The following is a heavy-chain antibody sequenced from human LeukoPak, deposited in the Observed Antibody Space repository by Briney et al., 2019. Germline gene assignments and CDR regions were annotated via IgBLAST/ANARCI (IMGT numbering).Heavy chain of an antibody. CDR3: ARGPPDCSSASCYNWFDP. V-gene: IGHV1-8*01. D-gene: IGHD2-2*01. CDR1: GYTFTSYD. Sequence: ASVKVSCKASGYTFTSYDINWMRQATGQGLEWMGWMDPNSGNTGYAQKFQDRVTMTRNTSISTAYMEMSSLRSEDTAVYYCARGPPDCSSASCYNWFDPWGQGTLVTVSS. CDR2: MDPNSGNT. J-gene: IGHJ5*02.